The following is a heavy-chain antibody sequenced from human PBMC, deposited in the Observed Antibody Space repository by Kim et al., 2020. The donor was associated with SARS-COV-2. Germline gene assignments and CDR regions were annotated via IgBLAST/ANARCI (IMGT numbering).Heavy chain of an antibody. V-gene: IGHV3-11*06. J-gene: IGHJ4*02. Sequence: FTISRDNAKNSLYLQMNSLRAEDTAVYYCARDPHSGYCGGDCYTLYYFDYWGQGTLVTVSS. CDR3: ARDPHSGYCGGDCYTLYYFDY. D-gene: IGHD2-21*02.